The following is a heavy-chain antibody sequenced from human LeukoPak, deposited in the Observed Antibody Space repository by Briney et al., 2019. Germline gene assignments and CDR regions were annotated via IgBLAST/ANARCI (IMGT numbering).Heavy chain of an antibody. CDR2: FTGVTA. J-gene: IGHJ3*02. CDR1: GFTFIHYA. V-gene: IGHV3-23*01. Sequence: GGSLRLSCEASGFTFIHYAMAWVRQAPGKGRQRVSTFTGVTAYSADSVKGRFTISRDTSKNTLFLQMVSLRADDTAVYSCAKFADSGWPSLVVFDIWGQGTTVTVSS. D-gene: IGHD6-19*01. CDR3: AKFADSGWPSLVVFDI.